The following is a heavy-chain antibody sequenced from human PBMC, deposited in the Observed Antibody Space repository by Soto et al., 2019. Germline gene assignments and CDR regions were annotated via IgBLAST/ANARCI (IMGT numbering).Heavy chain of an antibody. CDR2: IYHGGIT. J-gene: IGHJ5*02. D-gene: IGHD3-22*01. CDR1: GYSISSGYY. CDR3: ARVGPWVPYYYDSSPYTFENWFDP. Sequence: SATLSLTCAVSGYSISSGYYWGSLRQPPGKGLEWIGIIYHGGITYYNPSLVSRVTLSIDMTNNHVSLILNSVTAADTAVYYCARVGPWVPYYYDSSPYTFENWFDPLGQGTLVTVSS. V-gene: IGHV4-38-2*01.